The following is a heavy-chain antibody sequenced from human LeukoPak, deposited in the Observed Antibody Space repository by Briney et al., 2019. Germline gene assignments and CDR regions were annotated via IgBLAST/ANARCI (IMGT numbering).Heavy chain of an antibody. CDR2: IKSKTDGGTT. J-gene: IGHJ4*02. CDR1: GFTFSNAW. CDR3: TTFWSGWILD. V-gene: IGHV3-15*01. D-gene: IGHD6-19*01. Sequence: GGSLTLSCAASGFTFSNAWMSWVRQAPGRGLEWVGRIKSKTDGGTTDYAAPVKRRFSISRDDSKNTLYLQMNSLRAEDTAVYYCTTFWSGWILDWGQGTLVTVSS.